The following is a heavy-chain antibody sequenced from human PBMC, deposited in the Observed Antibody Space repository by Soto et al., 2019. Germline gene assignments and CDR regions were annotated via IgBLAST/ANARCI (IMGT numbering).Heavy chain of an antibody. CDR2: TITSSGGR. CDR1: GYTFTGYY. Sequence: GASVTVSCKASGYTFTGYYMHWVRQAPGQGLERLGWTITSSGGRNYAQKVQGWVTRTRETSISTAYMELSRLRSDDTAVYYCARGPVLRTGTTDYMDVWGKGTTVTVSS. V-gene: IGHV1-2*04. J-gene: IGHJ6*03. CDR3: ARGPVLRTGTTDYMDV. D-gene: IGHD1-7*01.